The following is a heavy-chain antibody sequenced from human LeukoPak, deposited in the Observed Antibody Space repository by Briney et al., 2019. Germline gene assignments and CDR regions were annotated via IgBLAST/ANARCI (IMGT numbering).Heavy chain of an antibody. CDR1: GFTFSSYE. Sequence: GSLRLSCAASGFTFSSYEMNWVRQAPGKGLEWVSSISSSSSYTYYADSVKGRFTISRDNAKNSLYLQMNSLRAEDTAVYYCARVAFYDSSGYYYDYYYMDVWGKGTTVTVSS. D-gene: IGHD3-22*01. CDR3: ARVAFYDSSGYYYDYYYMDV. CDR2: ISSSSSYT. J-gene: IGHJ6*03. V-gene: IGHV3-21*01.